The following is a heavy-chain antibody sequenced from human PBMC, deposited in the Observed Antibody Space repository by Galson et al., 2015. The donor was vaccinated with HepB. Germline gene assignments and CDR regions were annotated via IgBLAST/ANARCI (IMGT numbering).Heavy chain of an antibody. J-gene: IGHJ1*01. D-gene: IGHD2-15*01. CDR2: IKSKTDGGTT. CDR1: GFTFSNAG. CDR3: TTDRIVVVVNRAEYFQH. Sequence: SLRLSCAASGFTFSNAGMSWVRQAPGKGLEWVGRIKSKTDGGTTDYAAPVKGRFTISRDDSKNTLYLQMNSLKTEDTAVYYCTTDRIVVVVNRAEYFQHWGQGTLVTVSS. V-gene: IGHV3-15*01.